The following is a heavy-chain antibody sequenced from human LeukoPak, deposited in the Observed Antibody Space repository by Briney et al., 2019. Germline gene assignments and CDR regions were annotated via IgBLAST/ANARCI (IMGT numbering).Heavy chain of an antibody. CDR3: AKDEGYCSSTSCFSL. J-gene: IGHJ4*02. V-gene: IGHV3-48*04. CDR1: GFTFSSYG. CDR2: ISSSSTI. D-gene: IGHD2-2*01. Sequence: PGGSLRLSCAASGFTFSSYGMHWVRQAPGKGLEWVSYISSSSTIYYADSVKGRFTISRDNAKNSLYLQMNSLRAEDTAMYYCAKDEGYCSSTSCFSLWGQGTLVTVSS.